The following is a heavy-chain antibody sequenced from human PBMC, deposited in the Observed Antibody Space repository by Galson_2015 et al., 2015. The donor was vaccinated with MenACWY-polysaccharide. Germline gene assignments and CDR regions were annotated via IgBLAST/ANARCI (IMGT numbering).Heavy chain of an antibody. Sequence: SLRLSCATSGFNFHAYAVHWVRQVPGKGLEWVSGISWNSGRKEYAESVEGRFVISRDNAKKSLYLQMNSLRIEDTALYYCVKARGGYVVTAYFDYWGQGTLVTVSS. CDR1: GFNFHAYA. CDR2: ISWNSGRK. CDR3: VKARGGYVVTAYFDY. D-gene: IGHD2-21*02. J-gene: IGHJ4*02. V-gene: IGHV3-9*01.